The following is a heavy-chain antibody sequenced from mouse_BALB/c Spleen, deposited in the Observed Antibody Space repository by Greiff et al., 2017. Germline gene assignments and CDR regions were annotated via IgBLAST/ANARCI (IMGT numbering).Heavy chain of an antibody. D-gene: IGHD2-10*01. V-gene: IGHV5-6-5*01. CDR3: ARALLGYYFDY. CDR1: GFTFSSYA. Sequence: EVKVEESGGGLVKPGGSLKLSCAASGFTFSSYAMSWVRQTPEKRLEWVASISSGGSTYYPDSVKGRFTISRDNARNILYLQMSSLRSEDTAMYYCARALLGYYFDYWGQGTTLTVSS. J-gene: IGHJ2*01. CDR2: ISSGGST.